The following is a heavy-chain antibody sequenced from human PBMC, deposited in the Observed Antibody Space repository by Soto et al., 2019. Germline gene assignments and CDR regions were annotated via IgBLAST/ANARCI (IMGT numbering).Heavy chain of an antibody. J-gene: IGHJ4*02. CDR3: ASGGAGQRLEY. CDR1: GGSFSGYY. Sequence: SETLSLTCAVYGGSFSGYYWTWIRQPPGKGLEWIGEINHSGSINYNPSLKSRVTISVDTSKNQFSLKLNSVTAADTAVYYCASGGAGQRLEYWGQGSLVTVSS. CDR2: INHSGSI. V-gene: IGHV4-34*01. D-gene: IGHD1-1*01.